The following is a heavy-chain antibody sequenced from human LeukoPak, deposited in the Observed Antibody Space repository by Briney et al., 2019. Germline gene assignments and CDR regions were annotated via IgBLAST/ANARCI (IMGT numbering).Heavy chain of an antibody. J-gene: IGHJ4*02. Sequence: GGSLRLSCAASGFTFSNYAMHWVRQAPGKGLEWVAVISYDGSNKYYADSGKGRFTISRDNSKNTLYLQMNSLRAEDTAVYYCAREPYSSGWYFSYYFDYWGQGTLVTVSS. CDR1: GFTFSNYA. V-gene: IGHV3-30-3*01. CDR2: ISYDGSNK. D-gene: IGHD6-19*01. CDR3: AREPYSSGWYFSYYFDY.